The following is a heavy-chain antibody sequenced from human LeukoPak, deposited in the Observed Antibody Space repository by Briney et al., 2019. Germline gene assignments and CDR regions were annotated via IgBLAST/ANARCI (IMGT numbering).Heavy chain of an antibody. Sequence: SQTLSLTCTVSGDSISSGGYYWSWLRQHPGKGLEWIGYIYDSGTTYYNPSLKSRLTISVDTSKNQFSLKLRSWTAADTAVYYCARGGDRRGFDYWGEGTLVTVSS. J-gene: IGHJ4*02. CDR2: IYDSGTT. V-gene: IGHV4-31*03. CDR1: GDSISSGGYY. D-gene: IGHD1-14*01. CDR3: ARGGDRRGFDY.